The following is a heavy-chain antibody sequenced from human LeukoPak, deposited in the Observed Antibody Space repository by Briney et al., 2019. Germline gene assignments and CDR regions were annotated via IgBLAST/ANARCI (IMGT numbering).Heavy chain of an antibody. J-gene: IGHJ4*02. CDR2: IYWDDDK. CDR3: AHSLALGYDFGTLDY. D-gene: IGHD5-12*01. Sequence: SGPTLLKPTQTLTLTCTFSGFSLSTSGVGVGWIRQPPGKALEWLAPIYWDDDKRYSPSLKSRLTITKDTSKNQVVLTMTNMDPVDTATYYCAHSLALGYDFGTLDYWGQGTLVTVSS. V-gene: IGHV2-5*02. CDR1: GFSLSTSGVG.